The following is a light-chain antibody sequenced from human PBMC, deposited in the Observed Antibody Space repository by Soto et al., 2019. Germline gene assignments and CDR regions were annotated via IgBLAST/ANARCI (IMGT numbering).Light chain of an antibody. CDR3: SSYTSSSPLV. Sequence: QSVLTQPAFVSGSPGQSITISCTGTNSDVGGYNFVSWYQQHPGKVPKLMIYDVTNRPSGVSNRFSGSKSGNTASLTISGLQAEDEADYYCSSYTSSSPLVFGTGTKLTVL. V-gene: IGLV2-14*01. CDR2: DVT. J-gene: IGLJ1*01. CDR1: NSDVGGYNF.